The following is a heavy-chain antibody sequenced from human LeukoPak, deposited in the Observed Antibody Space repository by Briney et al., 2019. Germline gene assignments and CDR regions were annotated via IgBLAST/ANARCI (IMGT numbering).Heavy chain of an antibody. V-gene: IGHV1-69*04. CDR1: GGTFSSYA. CDR2: IIPILGIA. CDR3: ARGSYYGSGKY. Sequence: SVKVSCKASGGTFSSYAISWVRQAPGQGLEWMGRIIPILGIANYAQKFQGRVTITADKSTSTAYMELSSLRSEDTAVYYCARGSYYGSGKYWGQGTLVTVSS. J-gene: IGHJ4*02. D-gene: IGHD3-10*01.